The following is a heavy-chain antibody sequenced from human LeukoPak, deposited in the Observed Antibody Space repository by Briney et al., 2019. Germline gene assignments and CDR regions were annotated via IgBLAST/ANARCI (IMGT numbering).Heavy chain of an antibody. CDR2: IYSGGST. Sequence: SGGSLRLSCAASGFTVNNNYLTWVRQAPGKGLEWVSVIYSGGSTFCADSVKGRFTISRDNSKNTLYLQMNNLRAEDTAVYYCARSYNWNYYMDCWGQGALVTVSS. D-gene: IGHD1-7*01. V-gene: IGHV3-53*01. CDR1: GFTVNNNY. J-gene: IGHJ4*02. CDR3: ARSYNWNYYMDC.